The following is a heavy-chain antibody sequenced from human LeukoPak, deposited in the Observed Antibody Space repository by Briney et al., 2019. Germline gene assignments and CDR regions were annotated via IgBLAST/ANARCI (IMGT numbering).Heavy chain of an antibody. CDR2: IWYDGSNK. D-gene: IGHD4-11*01. J-gene: IGHJ6*03. Sequence: PGGSLRLSCAASGFSFSSYGMHWVRQAPGKGLEWVAIIWYDGSNKYYADSVRGRFTISRDNSENTLYLQMNSVRAEDTAVYYCAKGGYTNYPDGYYYMDVWGKGTTVTVSS. CDR3: AKGGYTNYPDGYYYMDV. CDR1: GFSFSSYG. V-gene: IGHV3-33*06.